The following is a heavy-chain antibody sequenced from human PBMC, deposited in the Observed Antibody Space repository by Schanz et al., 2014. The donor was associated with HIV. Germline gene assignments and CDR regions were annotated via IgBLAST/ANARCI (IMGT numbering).Heavy chain of an antibody. V-gene: IGHV1-69*06. CDR3: ARGRFCSGGSCYHDY. CDR2: IIPIYGAA. CDR1: GGTFNIYT. D-gene: IGHD2-15*01. Sequence: QVQLVQSGAEVKKPGSSVKVSCKASGGTFNIYTISWVRQAPGQGLEWVGGIIPIYGAAHYAQKFQGRVTMTRNTSINTAYMELSSLRSEDTAVYYCARGRFCSGGSCYHDYWGQGTLVTVSS. J-gene: IGHJ4*02.